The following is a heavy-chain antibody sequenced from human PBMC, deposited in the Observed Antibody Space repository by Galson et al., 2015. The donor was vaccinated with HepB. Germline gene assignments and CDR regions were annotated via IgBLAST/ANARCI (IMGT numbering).Heavy chain of an antibody. CDR1: GFTFSTLA. CDR2: ITSARNT. D-gene: IGHD1-1*01. J-gene: IGHJ4*02. V-gene: IGHV3-23*01. CDR3: AKKGTTASPGNYFDY. Sequence: SLRLSCAASGFTFSTLAMTWVRQAPGKGLEWVSTITSARNTYYADSVKGRFTISRDNSKDTLFLQMNSLRAEDTAIYYCAKKGTTASPGNYFDYWGQGTLVTVSS.